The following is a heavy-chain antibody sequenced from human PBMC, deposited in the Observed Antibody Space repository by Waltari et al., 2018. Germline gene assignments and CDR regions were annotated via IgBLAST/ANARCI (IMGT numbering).Heavy chain of an antibody. Sequence: QVQLVQSGAEVKKPGASVRVSCTLSGSTLNELSMVWGRRARGKGHEWVGGFDPKDGQTIDAEKFQGRVTMTEDTSTDTAYMELSSLKSEDTAVYYCATSSPLIWGSYNGWDVWGQGTTVTVSS. D-gene: IGHD3-16*01. CDR2: FDPKDGQT. CDR1: GSTLNELS. CDR3: ATSSPLIWGSYNGWDV. V-gene: IGHV1-24*01. J-gene: IGHJ6*02.